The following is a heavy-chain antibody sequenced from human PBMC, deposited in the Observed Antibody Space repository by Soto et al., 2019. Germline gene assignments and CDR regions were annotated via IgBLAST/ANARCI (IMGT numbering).Heavy chain of an antibody. J-gene: IGHJ3*01. CDR2: ISAYSGNA. D-gene: IGHD3-10*01. CDR3: VRRGSATFYEALGV. CDR1: GFSFTSYG. V-gene: IGHV1-18*04. Sequence: QAQLVQSGAEVKKPGASVKVSCKASGFSFTSYGFSWVRQAPGQGLELMGWISAYSGNAKYEEKIQDRVTMTTDTATSTVFMEVMSLRSDDTTVYYCVRRGSATFYEALGVWGQGTKVTVSS.